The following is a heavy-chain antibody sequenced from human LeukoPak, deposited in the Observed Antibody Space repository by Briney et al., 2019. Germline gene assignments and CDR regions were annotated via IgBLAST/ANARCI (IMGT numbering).Heavy chain of an antibody. CDR1: GGIYRITS. CDR3: ATYGGNTAEYFQH. V-gene: IGHV1-69*05. Sequence: SVKVSCKISGGIYRITSITWVRQAPGQGLEWMGGIIPMSDTANYAQNFQGRVTITKDESTSTAYMELNSLIPDDTALYYCATYGGNTAEYFQHWGQGTLVTVSS. J-gene: IGHJ1*01. CDR2: IIPMSDTA. D-gene: IGHD4-23*01.